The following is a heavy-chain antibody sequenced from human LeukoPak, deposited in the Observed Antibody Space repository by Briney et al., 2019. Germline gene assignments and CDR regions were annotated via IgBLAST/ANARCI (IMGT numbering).Heavy chain of an antibody. CDR3: ARDRGPRTGFMVREAYDY. J-gene: IGHJ4*02. V-gene: IGHV3-74*01. CDR2: INTDGSIT. CDR1: GFTFSSSW. D-gene: IGHD3-10*01. Sequence: TGGSLRLSCAASGFTFSSSWMHWVRQAPGKGLVWVSRINTDGSITNYADSVKGRFSISRDNAKNTLYLQMSSLRAEDTAVYYCARDRGPRTGFMVREAYDYWGQGALVTVSS.